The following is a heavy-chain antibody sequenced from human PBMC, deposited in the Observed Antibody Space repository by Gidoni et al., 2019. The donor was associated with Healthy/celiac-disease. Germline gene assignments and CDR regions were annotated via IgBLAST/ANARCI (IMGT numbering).Heavy chain of an antibody. CDR2: ISISSSYI. CDR3: ARDQRYCSSTSCYKGSKYYFDY. D-gene: IGHD2-2*02. Sequence: EVQLVESGGGLVKSGGSLRLPCAASVFTFSSYSMNWVRTSPGKGLEWVASISISSSYIYYADAVKGRCTISRENDKNALYQQMNSLRAEDTAGYYCARDQRYCSSTSCYKGSKYYFDYWGQGTLVTVSS. V-gene: IGHV3-21*01. CDR1: VFTFSSYS. J-gene: IGHJ4*02.